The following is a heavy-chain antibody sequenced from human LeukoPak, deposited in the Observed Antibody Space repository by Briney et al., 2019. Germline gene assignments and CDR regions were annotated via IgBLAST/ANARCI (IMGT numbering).Heavy chain of an antibody. CDR2: IIPILGIA. CDR1: GYTFTSYG. Sequence: SVKVSCKASGYTFTSYGISWVRQAPGQGLEWMGRIIPILGIANYAQKFQGRVTITADKSTSTAYMELSSLRSEDTAVYYCAIRLSAFDIWGQGTMVTVSS. V-gene: IGHV1-69*04. CDR3: AIRLSAFDI. D-gene: IGHD3-16*01. J-gene: IGHJ3*02.